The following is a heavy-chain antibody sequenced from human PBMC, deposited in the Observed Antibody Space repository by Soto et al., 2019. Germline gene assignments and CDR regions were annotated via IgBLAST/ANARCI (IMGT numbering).Heavy chain of an antibody. V-gene: IGHV4-30-2*01. J-gene: IGHJ3*02. CDR3: ARETTVTTSGAFDI. CDR2: IYHSGSN. D-gene: IGHD4-17*01. Sequence: QLQLQESGSGLVKPSQTLSLTCAVSGGSISSGGYSWSWIRQPPGKGLEWIGYIYHSGSNYYNPSLKSRVTISVDRSKHQFSLKLSSVTAADTAVYYCARETTVTTSGAFDIWGQGTMVTVSS. CDR1: GGSISSGGYS.